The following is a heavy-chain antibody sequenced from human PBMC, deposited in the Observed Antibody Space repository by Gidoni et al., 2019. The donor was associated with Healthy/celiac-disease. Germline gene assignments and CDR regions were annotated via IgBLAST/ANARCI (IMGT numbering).Heavy chain of an antibody. CDR2: IKSKTDGGTT. V-gene: IGHV3-15*01. Sequence: EVQLVESGGGLVKPGGSLRLSCAASGFTFSTAWMVWVRPSPGKGLEWVGRIKSKTDGGTTDYAAPVKGIFTISRDDSKNTLYLQMNSLKTEDTAVYYCTTDHRRDFRLTSFDYWGQGTLVTVSS. J-gene: IGHJ4*02. CDR1: GFTFSTAW. D-gene: IGHD3-10*01. CDR3: TTDHRRDFRLTSFDY.